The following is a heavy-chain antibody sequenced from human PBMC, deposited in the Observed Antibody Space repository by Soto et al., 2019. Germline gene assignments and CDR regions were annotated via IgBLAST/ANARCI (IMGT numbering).Heavy chain of an antibody. Sequence: QVQLVESGGGVVQPGRSLRLSCAASGFTFSSYAMHWVRQAPGKGLEWVAVISYDGSNKYYADSVKGRFTISRDNSKNTLYLQMNSLRAEDTAVYYCAMGYCSSTSCYPPGYWGQGTLVTVSS. J-gene: IGHJ4*02. V-gene: IGHV3-30-3*01. CDR2: ISYDGSNK. CDR3: AMGYCSSTSCYPPGY. CDR1: GFTFSSYA. D-gene: IGHD2-2*01.